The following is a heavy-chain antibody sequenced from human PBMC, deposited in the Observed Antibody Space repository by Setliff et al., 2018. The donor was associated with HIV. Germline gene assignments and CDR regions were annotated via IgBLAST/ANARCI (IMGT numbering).Heavy chain of an antibody. V-gene: IGHV3-21*04. CDR3: ACLGYASGWYGEADF. J-gene: IGHJ4*02. Sequence: PGGSLRLSCAASGFSVSSNYMNWVRQAPGKGLEWVSSTSTTSGKISYADSVQGRFTISRDNAMNSLYLQMNNLRAEDTALYYCACLGYASGWYGEADFWGQGTLVTVSS. CDR2: TSTTSGKI. CDR1: GFSVSSNY. D-gene: IGHD6-19*01.